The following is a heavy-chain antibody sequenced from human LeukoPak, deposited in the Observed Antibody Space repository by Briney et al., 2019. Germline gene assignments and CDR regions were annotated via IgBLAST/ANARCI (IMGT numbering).Heavy chain of an antibody. Sequence: SETLSLTCAVYGGSFSGYYWSWIRQPPGKGLEWNGEINHSGSTNYNPSLKSRVTISVDASNNQFSLKLSSVTAADTAVYYCARWEGGSYYDFDYRGQGTLVTVSS. CDR3: ARWEGGSYYDFDY. V-gene: IGHV4-34*01. CDR1: GGSFSGYY. D-gene: IGHD1-26*01. J-gene: IGHJ4*02. CDR2: INHSGST.